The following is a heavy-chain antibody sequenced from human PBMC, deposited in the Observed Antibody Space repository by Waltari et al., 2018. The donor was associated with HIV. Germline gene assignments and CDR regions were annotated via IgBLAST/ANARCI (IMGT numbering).Heavy chain of an antibody. CDR1: GFTFSSYS. CDR3: ARRIAAGGTQYFEY. V-gene: IGHV3-48*02. CDR2: ISSSSSST. Sequence: EVQLGESGGNLVQPGGALRLSCAASGFTFSSYSRNWVRQAPGTGLEWVSYISSSSSSTYYADSVRGRFTISRDNAKNSLYLQMNSLRDEDTAVYYCARRIAAGGTQYFEYWGQGTLVTVSS. J-gene: IGHJ4*02. D-gene: IGHD6-13*01.